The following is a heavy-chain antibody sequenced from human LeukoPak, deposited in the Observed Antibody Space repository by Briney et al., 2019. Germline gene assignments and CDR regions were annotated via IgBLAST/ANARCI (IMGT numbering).Heavy chain of an antibody. V-gene: IGHV4-4*07. CDR2: IYTSGST. Sequence: SETLSLTCTVSGGSISSYYWSWIRQPAGKGLEWIGRIYTSGSTNYNPSLKSRVTMSVDTSKNQFSLKLSSVTAADTAVYYRASTAKGITGTTSAFDIWGQGTMVTVSS. CDR3: ASTAKGITGTTSAFDI. J-gene: IGHJ3*02. D-gene: IGHD1-20*01. CDR1: GGSISSYY.